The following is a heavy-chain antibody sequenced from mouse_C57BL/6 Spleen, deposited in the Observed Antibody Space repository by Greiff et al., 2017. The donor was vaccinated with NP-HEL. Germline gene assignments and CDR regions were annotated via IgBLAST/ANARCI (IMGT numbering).Heavy chain of an antibody. CDR1: GYTFTSYW. D-gene: IGHD1-1*01. J-gene: IGHJ2*01. CDR3: ARSGSSDY. Sequence: VQLQQSGAELVKPGASVKMSCKASGYTFTSYWITWVKQRPGQGLEWIGDIYPGSGSTNYNEKFKSKATLTVDKSSSTAYMQLSSLTSEDSAVYYWARSGSSDYWGQGTTLTVSS. CDR2: IYPGSGST. V-gene: IGHV1-55*01.